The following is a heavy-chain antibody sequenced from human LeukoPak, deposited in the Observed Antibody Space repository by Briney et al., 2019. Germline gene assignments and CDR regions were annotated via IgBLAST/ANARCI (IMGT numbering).Heavy chain of an antibody. D-gene: IGHD3-10*01. CDR2: VDPSDSYS. J-gene: IGHJ5*02. CDR1: GYSFTTYW. CDR3: ARWVGDSRFDP. V-gene: IGHV5-10-1*01. Sequence: GESLKISCKGSGYSFTTYWITWVRQMPGKGLEWMGKVDPSDSYSSYNPSFQGHVSISADKSTSTAYLQWSSLKTSDTGMYYCARWVGDSRFDPWGQGTLVTVSS.